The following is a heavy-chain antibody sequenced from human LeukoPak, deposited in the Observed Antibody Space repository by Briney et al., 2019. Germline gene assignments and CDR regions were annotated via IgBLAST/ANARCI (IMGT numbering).Heavy chain of an antibody. D-gene: IGHD6-13*01. V-gene: IGHV1-2*02. CDR2: INPNSGGT. CDR3: ARSIAAAAKSDY. Sequence: ASVKVSRKASGYTFTGYYMHWVRQAPGQGLEWMGWINPNSGGTNYAQKFQGRVTMTRDTSISTAYMELSRLRSDDTAVYYCARSIAAAAKSDYWGQGTLVTVSS. J-gene: IGHJ4*02. CDR1: GYTFTGYY.